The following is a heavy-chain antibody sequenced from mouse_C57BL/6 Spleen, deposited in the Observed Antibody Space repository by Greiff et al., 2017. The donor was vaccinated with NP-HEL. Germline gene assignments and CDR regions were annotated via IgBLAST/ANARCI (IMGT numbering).Heavy chain of an antibody. Sequence: VQLKESGAELVKPGASVKMSCKASGYTFTTYPIEWMKQNHGKSLEWIGNFHPYNDDTKYNEKFKGKATLTVEKSSSTVYLELSRLTSDDSAVYYCARGYGSPYYYAMDYWGQGTSVTVSS. CDR2: FHPYNDDT. V-gene: IGHV1-47*01. J-gene: IGHJ4*01. CDR1: GYTFTTYP. CDR3: ARGYGSPYYYAMDY. D-gene: IGHD1-1*01.